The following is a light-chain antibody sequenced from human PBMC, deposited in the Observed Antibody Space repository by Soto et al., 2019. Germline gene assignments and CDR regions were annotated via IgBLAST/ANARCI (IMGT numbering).Light chain of an antibody. CDR2: DTS. V-gene: IGKV3-15*01. CDR3: LHYNKRPRWT. Sequence: EIVMTQSPDMLSVAPGEGATLSCRVSQSISSNLAWYQQKPGQAPRLLIYDTSTRATSIPARFSGSGSGTEFTLTISGLQSEDFAVYYCLHYNKRPRWTFGQGTKVDI. CDR1: QSISSN. J-gene: IGKJ1*01.